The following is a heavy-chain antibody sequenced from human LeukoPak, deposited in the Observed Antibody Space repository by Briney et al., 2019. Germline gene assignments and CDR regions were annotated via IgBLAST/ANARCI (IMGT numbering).Heavy chain of an antibody. CDR2: ISSSSSYI. CDR3: AREVGRFLEWLPTYYFDY. CDR1: GFTFSSYS. Sequence: GGSLRLSCAASGFTFSSYSMNWVHQAPGKGLEWVSSISSSSSYIYYADSVKGRFTISRDNAKNSLYLQMNSLRAEDTAVYYCAREVGRFLEWLPTYYFDYWGQGTLVTVSS. V-gene: IGHV3-21*01. J-gene: IGHJ4*02. D-gene: IGHD3-3*01.